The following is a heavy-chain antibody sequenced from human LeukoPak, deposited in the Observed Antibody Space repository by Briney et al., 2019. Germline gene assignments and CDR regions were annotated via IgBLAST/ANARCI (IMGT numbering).Heavy chain of an antibody. CDR2: INHSGST. D-gene: IGHD2-2*01. V-gene: IGHV4-31*03. CDR3: AGAGYVVPAAIYFFDY. CDR1: GGSISSGGYY. Sequence: SQTLSLTCTVSGGSISSGGYYWSRIRQHPGKGLEWIGYINHSGSTYYNPSLKSRGTISIDTTNNQFSLKLTSVTAADTAVYYCAGAGYVVPAAIYFFDYWGQGILVTVSS. J-gene: IGHJ4*02.